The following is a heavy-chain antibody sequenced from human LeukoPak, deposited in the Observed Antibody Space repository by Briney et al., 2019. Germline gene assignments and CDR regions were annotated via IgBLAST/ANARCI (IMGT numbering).Heavy chain of an antibody. Sequence: AGGSLRLXCAASGFTFSSAWMNWVRRAPGKGLEWVGRIKTKTDGGTTEYAAPVKGRFTISRDDSKNTLYLQMNSLKTEDTAMYYCTTNDAFDIWGQGTMVTVSS. CDR3: TTNDAFDI. V-gene: IGHV3-15*01. J-gene: IGHJ3*02. CDR2: IKTKTDGGTT. CDR1: GFTFSSAW.